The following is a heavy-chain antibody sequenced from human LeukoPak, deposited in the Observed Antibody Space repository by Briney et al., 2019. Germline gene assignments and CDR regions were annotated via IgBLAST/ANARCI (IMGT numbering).Heavy chain of an antibody. D-gene: IGHD2-2*01. CDR2: VDPEDGET. CDR1: GYTFTDYY. V-gene: IGHV1-69-2*01. CDR3: ARPQMLYCSSTSCRPALDY. J-gene: IGHJ4*02. Sequence: GASVKVSCKASGYTFTDYYMHWVQQAPGKGLEWMGRVDPEDGETIYAEKFQGRVTITADTSTDTAYMELSSLRSEDTAVYYCARPQMLYCSSTSCRPALDYWGQGTLVTVSS.